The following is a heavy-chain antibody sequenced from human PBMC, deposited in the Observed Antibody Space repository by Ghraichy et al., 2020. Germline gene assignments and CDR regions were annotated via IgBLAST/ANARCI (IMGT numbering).Heavy chain of an antibody. D-gene: IGHD1-26*01. V-gene: IGHV4-34*01. Sequence: SQTLSLTCDVYDGSFSAYYWTWVRQPPGRGLEWIGEINHRGSTNYNPSLKSRVTMSVDTSKIQFSLSLSSVTAADTAVYYCARGLVGISDWGQGTLVTVSS. CDR3: ARGLVGISD. CDR2: INHRGST. CDR1: DGSFSAYY. J-gene: IGHJ4*02.